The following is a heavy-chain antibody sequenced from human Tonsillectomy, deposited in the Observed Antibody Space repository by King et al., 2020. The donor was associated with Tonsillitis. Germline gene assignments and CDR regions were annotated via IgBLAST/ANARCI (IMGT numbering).Heavy chain of an antibody. CDR2: ISHSGST. CDR3: ARDRGYYGSGTYQYY. Sequence: VQLQQWGAGLLKSSETLSLTCAVYGGAFSGYYCTWIRQPPGKGLEWIGEISHSGSTNYNPSLKSRVTISVDTSKNRFSLKLSSVTAADTAVYYCARDRGYYGSGTYQYYWGQGTLVTVSS. CDR1: GGAFSGYY. V-gene: IGHV4-34*01. J-gene: IGHJ4*02. D-gene: IGHD3-10*01.